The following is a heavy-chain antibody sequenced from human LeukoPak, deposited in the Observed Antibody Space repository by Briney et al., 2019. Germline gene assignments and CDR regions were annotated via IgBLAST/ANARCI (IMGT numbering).Heavy chain of an antibody. CDR1: GGSFSGYY. D-gene: IGHD2-2*01. V-gene: IGHV4-34*01. CDR2: INHSGST. Sequence: SETLSLTCAVYGGSFSGYYWSWIRQPPGKGLEWIGEINHSGSTNYNPSLKSRVTISVDTSKNQFSLKLSSVTAADTAVYYCARGGSKPVVVPAAVFFDHWGQGTLVTVSS. CDR3: ARGGSKPVVVPAAVFFDH. J-gene: IGHJ5*02.